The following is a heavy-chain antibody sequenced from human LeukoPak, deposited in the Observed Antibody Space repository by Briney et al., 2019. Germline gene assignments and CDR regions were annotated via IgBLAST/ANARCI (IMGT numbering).Heavy chain of an antibody. CDR2: VIPIFGTA. CDR1: GGTFSSYA. D-gene: IGHD5-12*01. V-gene: IGHV1-69*13. J-gene: IGHJ3*02. Sequence: SVKVSCKASGGTFSSYAISWVRQAPGQGLEWMGGVIPIFGTANYAQKFQGRVTITADESTSTAYMELSSLRSEDTAVYYCARDRSEYSGYDFAVYGAFDIWGQGTMVTVSS. CDR3: ARDRSEYSGYDFAVYGAFDI.